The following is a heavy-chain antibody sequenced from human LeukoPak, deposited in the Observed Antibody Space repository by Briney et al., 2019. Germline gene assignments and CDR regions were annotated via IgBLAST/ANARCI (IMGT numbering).Heavy chain of an antibody. CDR1: AFTFSSYA. V-gene: IGHV3-23*01. CDR3: AKVDEDY. J-gene: IGHJ4*02. Sequence: AGGFLRLSCAASAFTFSSYAMSWVRQAPGKGLEWVSSISGSGGSTYYADSVKGRFTISRDISKNTLYLQMNSLRAEDTAVYYCAKVDEDYWGQGTLVTVSS. CDR2: ISGSGGST.